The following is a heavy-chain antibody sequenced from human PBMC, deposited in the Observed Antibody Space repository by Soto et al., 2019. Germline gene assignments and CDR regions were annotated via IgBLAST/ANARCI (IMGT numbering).Heavy chain of an antibody. Sequence: PWGSLRLSCTASGFTFFDYAMICFRQAPGKGLEWISFIRNKAYRGTTKYAASVRGRFTISRDDSKSIAYLQMNSLKTEDTAVYYCTRGDMALNDYWGQGTLVTVSS. CDR3: TRGDMALNDY. V-gene: IGHV3-49*03. J-gene: IGHJ4*02. CDR2: IRNKAYRGTT. CDR1: GFTFFDYA. D-gene: IGHD2-15*01.